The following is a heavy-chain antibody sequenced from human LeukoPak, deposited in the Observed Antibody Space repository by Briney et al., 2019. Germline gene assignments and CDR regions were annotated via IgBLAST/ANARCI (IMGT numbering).Heavy chain of an antibody. J-gene: IGHJ4*02. V-gene: IGHV4-34*01. Sequence: SETLSLTCAVYGGAFSGYYWSWIRQPPGKGLEWIGEINHSGDTKYNPSLKSRVSMSVDVSKDQFSLKLTSLTAADTAVYYCARGSRNYNNYEGADYWGQGTLVTVSS. CDR1: GGAFSGYY. D-gene: IGHD4-11*01. CDR2: INHSGDT. CDR3: ARGSRNYNNYEGADY.